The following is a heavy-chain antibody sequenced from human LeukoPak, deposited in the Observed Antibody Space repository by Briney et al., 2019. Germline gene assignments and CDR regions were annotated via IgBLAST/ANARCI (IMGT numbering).Heavy chain of an antibody. J-gene: IGHJ3*02. V-gene: IGHV1-69*05. D-gene: IGHD1-26*01. CDR3: ARGHSGSYQAVHAFDI. Sequence: SVKVSCKASGGTFSSYAITWVRQAPGQGLEWMGGIIPIFGTANYAQKFQGRVTITTDESTSTAYMELSSLRSEDTAVYSCARGHSGSYQAVHAFDIWGQGTMVTVSS. CDR1: GGTFSSYA. CDR2: IIPIFGTA.